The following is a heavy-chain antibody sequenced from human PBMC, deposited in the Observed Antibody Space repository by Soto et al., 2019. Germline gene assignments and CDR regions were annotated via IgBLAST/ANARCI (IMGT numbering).Heavy chain of an antibody. CDR1: GGSISSRGYY. CDR2: IYYSGST. Sequence: SETLSLTCTVSGGSISSRGYYWGWIRQPPGKGLEWIGTIYYSGSTYYNPSLKSRVTISVDTSKNQFSLKLSSVTAADTAVYYCATSNWLDPWGQGTLFTVSS. CDR3: ATSNWLDP. V-gene: IGHV4-39*01. J-gene: IGHJ5*02.